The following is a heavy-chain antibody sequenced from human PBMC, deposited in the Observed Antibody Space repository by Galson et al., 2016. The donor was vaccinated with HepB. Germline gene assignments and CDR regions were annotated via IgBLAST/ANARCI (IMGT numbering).Heavy chain of an antibody. D-gene: IGHD3-3*01. CDR2: IKFDASEV. J-gene: IGHJ4*02. Sequence: SLRLSCAASGFRFGSYWMSWVRQAPGKGLEWVANIKFDASEVTYVESVRGRFTISRDNARNSLYLQMNSLKVEETAVYYCAKADFWGYVDWGQGTLVTVSS. V-gene: IGHV3-7*01. CDR3: AKADFWGYVD. CDR1: GFRFGSYW.